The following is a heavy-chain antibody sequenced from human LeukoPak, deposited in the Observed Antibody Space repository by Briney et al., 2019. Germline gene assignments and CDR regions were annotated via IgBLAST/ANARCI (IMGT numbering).Heavy chain of an antibody. CDR2: IYYSGST. CDR1: GGSISSSSYY. Sequence: SETLSLTCTVSGGSISSSSYYWGWIRQPPGKGLEWIGSIYYSGSTYYNPSLKSRVTISVDTYKNQFSLKLSSLPAADTAVYYCASYFWSGYYTTVFDYWGQGTLVTVSS. CDR3: ASYFWSGYYTTVFDY. D-gene: IGHD3-3*01. J-gene: IGHJ4*02. V-gene: IGHV4-39*01.